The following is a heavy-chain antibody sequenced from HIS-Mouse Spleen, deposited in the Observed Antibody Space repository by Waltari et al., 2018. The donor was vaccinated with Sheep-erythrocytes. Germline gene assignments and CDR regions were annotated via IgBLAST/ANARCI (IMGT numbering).Heavy chain of an antibody. CDR1: GGSISSSSHY. CDR3: ARVSVAARFDY. V-gene: IGHV4-39*07. CDR2: IYYSGST. D-gene: IGHD6-6*01. Sequence: QLQLQESGPGLVKPSETLSLTCPVSGGSISSSSHYWGGIRQPPGKGLEWIGSIYYSGSTYYNPSLKSRVTISVDTSKNQFSLKLSSVTAADTAVYYCARVSVAARFDYWGQGTLVTVSS. J-gene: IGHJ4*02.